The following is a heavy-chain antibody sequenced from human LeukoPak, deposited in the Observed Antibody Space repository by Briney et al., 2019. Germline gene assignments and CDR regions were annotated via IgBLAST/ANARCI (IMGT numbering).Heavy chain of an antibody. Sequence: VKVSCKASGGTFISYAISWVRQAPGQGLEWMGGIIPIFGTANYAQKFQGRVTITADESTSTAYMELSSLRSEDTAVYYCAMIPADRDRYYYYGMDVWGQGTTVTVSS. CDR1: GGTFISYA. J-gene: IGHJ6*02. CDR3: AMIPADRDRYYYYGMDV. CDR2: IIPIFGTA. D-gene: IGHD2-2*01. V-gene: IGHV1-69*13.